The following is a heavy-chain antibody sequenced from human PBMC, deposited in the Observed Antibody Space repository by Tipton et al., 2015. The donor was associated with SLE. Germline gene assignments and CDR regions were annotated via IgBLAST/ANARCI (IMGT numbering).Heavy chain of an antibody. V-gene: IGHV3-30*03. CDR3: ARVEGITMVQGVIRGPLDY. Sequence: LRLSCAASGFTFSIYDLHWVRQAPGKGLEWVAVISYDASNKYYADSVKGRFTISRDNSKNTLYLQMNSLRVEDTAVYYCARVEGITMVQGVIRGPLDYWGQGSLVTVSS. CDR1: GFTFSIYD. D-gene: IGHD3-10*01. CDR2: ISYDASNK. J-gene: IGHJ4*02.